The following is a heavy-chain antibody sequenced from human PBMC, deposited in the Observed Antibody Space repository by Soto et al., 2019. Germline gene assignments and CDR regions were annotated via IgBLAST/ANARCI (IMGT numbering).Heavy chain of an antibody. CDR1: GYTFINYG. J-gene: IGHJ4*02. Sequence: QVQLVQSGPEVKKPGASVKVSCKTSGYTFINYGISWVRQAPGQGLEWMGWINPDNGNTNFAQRLQGRVTMTAARSTRTAYMELRSLRFDDTAMYYCARVGGAVVTADYWGQGTLVTVSS. D-gene: IGHD1-26*01. CDR3: ARVGGAVVTADY. V-gene: IGHV1-18*01. CDR2: INPDNGNT.